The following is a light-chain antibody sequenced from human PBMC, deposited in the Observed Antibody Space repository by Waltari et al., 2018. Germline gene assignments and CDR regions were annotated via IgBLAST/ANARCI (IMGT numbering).Light chain of an antibody. CDR1: SGDVGGYDL. CDR3: SSFTSSSTGI. J-gene: IGLJ1*01. Sequence: QSALTQPASVSGSPGQSITISCTGTSGDVGGYDLVSWYQQHPGKAPKLMIYDATNRPSGVSDRFSASTSDNTASLTISDLRPEDEAEYYCSSFTSSSTGIFGSGTTVTVL. CDR2: DAT. V-gene: IGLV2-14*03.